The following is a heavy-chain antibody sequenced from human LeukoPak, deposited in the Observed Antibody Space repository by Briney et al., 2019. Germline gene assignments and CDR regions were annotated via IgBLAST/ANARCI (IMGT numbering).Heavy chain of an antibody. CDR1: GFTFSIYG. CDR2: ISSSSTYI. Sequence: PGGSLRLSCAASGFTFSIYGMNWVRQAPGKGLEWVSSISSSSTYIYYADSVKGRFTISRDNAKNSLYLQMNSLRAEDTAVYYCAKSSGWNYYYYYMDVWGKGTTVIASS. V-gene: IGHV3-21*01. D-gene: IGHD6-19*01. CDR3: AKSSGWNYYYYYMDV. J-gene: IGHJ6*03.